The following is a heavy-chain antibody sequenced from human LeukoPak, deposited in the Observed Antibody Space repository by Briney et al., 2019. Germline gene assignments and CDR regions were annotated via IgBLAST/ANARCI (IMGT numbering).Heavy chain of an antibody. V-gene: IGHV3-23*01. CDR1: GFAFSSSA. J-gene: IGHJ4*02. Sequence: GGSLRLSCEASGFAFSSSAMHWVRQAPGKGLEWVSAISGSGGSTYYADSVKGRFTVSRDNSKNTLYLQMNSLRAEDTAVYYCAKDPDTAMVEVNFDYWGQGTLVTVSS. CDR2: ISGSGGST. D-gene: IGHD5-18*01. CDR3: AKDPDTAMVEVNFDY.